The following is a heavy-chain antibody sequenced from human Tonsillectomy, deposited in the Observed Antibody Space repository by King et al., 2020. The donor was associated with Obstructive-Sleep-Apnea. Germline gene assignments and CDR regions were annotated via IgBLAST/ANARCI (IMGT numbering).Heavy chain of an antibody. CDR1: GFTFIIYA. Sequence: VQLVESGGGLVQPGGSLRLSCSASGFTFIIYAMHWVRQAPGKGLEYVSGINSDGGSRYYADSVKGRFTISRDNSKNTLYLQMTSLRSEDTAVYYCAKTLMGDAFDIWGQGTMVTVSS. CDR2: INSDGGSR. J-gene: IGHJ3*02. V-gene: IGHV3-64D*09. CDR3: AKTLMGDAFDI. D-gene: IGHD2-8*01.